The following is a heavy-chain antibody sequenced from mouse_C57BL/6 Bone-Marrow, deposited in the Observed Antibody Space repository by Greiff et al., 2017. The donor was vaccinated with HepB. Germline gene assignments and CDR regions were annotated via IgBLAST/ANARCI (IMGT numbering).Heavy chain of an antibody. CDR3: ARGRGGWLPWFAY. CDR2: ILPSIGRT. V-gene: IGHV15-2*01. J-gene: IGHJ3*01. D-gene: IGHD2-3*01. Sequence: QVQLKQSGSELRSPGSSVKLSCKDFDSEVFPIAYMSWVRQKPGHGFEWIGGILPSIGRTIYGEKFEDKATLDADTLSNTAYLELNSLTSEDSAIYYCARGRGGWLPWFAYWGQGTLVTVSA. CDR1: DSEVFPIAY.